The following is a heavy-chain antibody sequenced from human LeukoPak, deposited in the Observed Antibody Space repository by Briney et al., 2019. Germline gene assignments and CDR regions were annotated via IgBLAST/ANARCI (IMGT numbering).Heavy chain of an antibody. D-gene: IGHD3-16*02. J-gene: IGHJ4*02. V-gene: IGHV1-2*06. CDR1: GYTFTGYY. Sequence: ASVKVSCTASGYTFTGYYMHWVRQAPGQGLEWMGRINPNSGGTNYAQKFQGRVTMTRDTSISTAYMELSRLRSDDTAVYYCARGLRLGELSLYLLDYWGQGTLVTVSS. CDR2: INPNSGGT. CDR3: ARGLRLGELSLYLLDY.